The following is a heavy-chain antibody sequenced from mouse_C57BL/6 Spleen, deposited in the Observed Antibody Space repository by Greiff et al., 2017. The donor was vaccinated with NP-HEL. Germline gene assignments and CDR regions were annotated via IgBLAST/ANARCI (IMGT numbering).Heavy chain of an antibody. D-gene: IGHD2-1*01. V-gene: IGHV1-50*01. Sequence: VQLQQSGAELVKPGASVKLSCKASGYTFTSYWMQWVKQRPGQGLEWIGEIDPSDSYTNYNQKFKGKATLTVDTSSSTAYMQLSSLTSEDSAVYYCASRYYGNAMDYWGQGTSVTVSS. CDR2: IDPSDSYT. CDR3: ASRYYGNAMDY. CDR1: GYTFTSYW. J-gene: IGHJ4*01.